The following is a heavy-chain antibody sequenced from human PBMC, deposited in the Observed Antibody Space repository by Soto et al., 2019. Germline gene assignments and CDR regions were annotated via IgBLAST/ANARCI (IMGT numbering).Heavy chain of an antibody. Sequence: ASETLSLTCTVSGGSISSYYWSWIRQPPGKGLEWIGYIYYSGSTNYNPSLKSRVTISVDTSKNQFSLKLSSVTAADTAVYYCARRRADYYGSGSYYEEYYYYYYMDVWGKGTTVTVSS. CDR1: GGSISSYY. J-gene: IGHJ6*03. CDR3: ARRRADYYGSGSYYEEYYYYYYMDV. D-gene: IGHD3-10*01. V-gene: IGHV4-59*08. CDR2: IYYSGST.